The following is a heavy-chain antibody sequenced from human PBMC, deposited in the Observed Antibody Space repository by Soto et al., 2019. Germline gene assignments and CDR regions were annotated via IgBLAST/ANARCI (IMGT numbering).Heavy chain of an antibody. D-gene: IGHD2-2*01. CDR3: ARLLCSGNSCSLGGGFDI. J-gene: IGHJ3*02. V-gene: IGHV4-31*03. CDR1: GVSVTSGGFF. CDR2: ISYSGSA. Sequence: VLLQESGPGLVEPSQTLSLTCTVSGVSVTSGGFFWSWIRHHPAKGLEWIGYISYSGSAYYSPSLKSRVSIAADTSSNQFSLRLTSLAAADTGVYFCARLLCSGNSCSLGGGFDIWGQGTTVTVSS.